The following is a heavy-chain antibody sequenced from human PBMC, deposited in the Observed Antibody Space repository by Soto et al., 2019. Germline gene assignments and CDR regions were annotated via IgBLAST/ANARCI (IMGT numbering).Heavy chain of an antibody. CDR3: ARSVAVPGAHIDY. D-gene: IGHD6-19*01. V-gene: IGHV4-59*01. CDR1: GGSISGSY. Sequence: PSETLSLTCSVSGGSISGSYWSWIRQSPGKGLEWLGYVYYTGSTNYSPSLRSRVNISVDTSKNEFSLRLSSVTAADTAVYFCARSVAVPGAHIDYWGQGAQVTVS. J-gene: IGHJ4*02. CDR2: VYYTGST.